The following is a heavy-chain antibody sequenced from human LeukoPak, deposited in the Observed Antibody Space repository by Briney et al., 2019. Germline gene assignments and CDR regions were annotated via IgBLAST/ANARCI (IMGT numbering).Heavy chain of an antibody. Sequence: GGSLRLSCAASGFIFSSYSMNWVRQTPGKGLEWISYISSGSGTTYYGDSVQGRFITSRDNAENSLHLQMNSLRAEDTAVYYCAKDLRRGGPIDYWGQGTLVTVSS. CDR3: AKDLRRGGPIDY. CDR1: GFIFSSYS. J-gene: IGHJ4*02. CDR2: ISSGSGTT. V-gene: IGHV3-48*01. D-gene: IGHD6-25*01.